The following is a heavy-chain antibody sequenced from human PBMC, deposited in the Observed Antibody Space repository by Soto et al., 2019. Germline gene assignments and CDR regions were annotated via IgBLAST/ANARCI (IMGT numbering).Heavy chain of an antibody. D-gene: IGHD2-15*01. Sequence: SVKVSCKXSGGTFSSYAISWVRQAPGQGLEWMGGIIPIFGTANYAQKFQGRVTITADESTSTAYMELSSLRSEDTAVYYCARYPYCSGGSCYVGDPNWFDPWGQGTLVTVSS. CDR3: ARYPYCSGGSCYVGDPNWFDP. J-gene: IGHJ5*02. CDR2: IIPIFGTA. V-gene: IGHV1-69*13. CDR1: GGTFSSYA.